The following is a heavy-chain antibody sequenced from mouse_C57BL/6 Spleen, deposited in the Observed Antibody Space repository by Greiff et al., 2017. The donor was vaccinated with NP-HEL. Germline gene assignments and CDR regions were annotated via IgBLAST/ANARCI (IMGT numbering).Heavy chain of an antibody. J-gene: IGHJ2*01. CDR1: GYAFSSSW. CDR3: ARSSVVDY. Sequence: VQLQQSGPELVKPGASVKISCKPSGYAFSSSWMNWVKQRPGKGLEWIGRIYPGDGDTNYNGKFKGKATLTADKSSSTAYMQLSSLTSEDSAVYFCARSSVVDYWGQGTTLTVSS. D-gene: IGHD1-1*02. CDR2: IYPGDGDT. V-gene: IGHV1-82*01.